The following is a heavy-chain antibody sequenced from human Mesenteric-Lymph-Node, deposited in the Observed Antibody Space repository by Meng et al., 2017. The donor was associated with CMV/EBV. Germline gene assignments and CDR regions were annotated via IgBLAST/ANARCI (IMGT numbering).Heavy chain of an antibody. CDR3: ARGSSYDILTGYFDY. Sequence: VGLHQWGAGLLKPSETLFVMCAVYCGSFSGYYWNWIRQSPEKGLEWIGEINHSGSTTYNPSFTSRIIISVDTSTNQISLNMSSVTAADTAVYYCARGSSYDILTGYFDYWGQGALVTVPS. CDR1: CGSFSGYY. D-gene: IGHD3-9*01. J-gene: IGHJ4*02. CDR2: INHSGST. V-gene: IGHV4-34*01.